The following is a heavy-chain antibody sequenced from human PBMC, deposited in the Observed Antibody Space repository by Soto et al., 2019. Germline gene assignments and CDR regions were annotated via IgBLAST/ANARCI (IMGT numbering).Heavy chain of an antibody. J-gene: IGHJ4*02. D-gene: IGHD3-22*01. CDR1: GFSLSTSGVG. CDR2: IYWDDDK. Sequence: QITLKESGPTLVKPTQTLTLTCTFSGFSLSTSGVGVGWIRQPPGKALEWLALIYWDDDKRYSPSLKSRLTITKDTSKNQVVLTMTNMDPVDTATYYCAHRRRAYYYDSSGYSFDYWGQGTLVTVSS. V-gene: IGHV2-5*02. CDR3: AHRRRAYYYDSSGYSFDY.